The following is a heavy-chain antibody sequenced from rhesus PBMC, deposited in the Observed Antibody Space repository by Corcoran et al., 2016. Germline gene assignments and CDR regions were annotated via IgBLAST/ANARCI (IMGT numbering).Heavy chain of an antibody. D-gene: IGHD5-30*01. Sequence: QIQLQESGPGLVRPSETLSLTCTVSGAPMNMNWRRWIRRSPGKGLEWIGEIDGKIERTNYNPSLNGRVTISRDASKSQFFLTLTSLTAADTAVYWCARIGFNGYGALAFWGQGVLVTVSS. V-gene: IGHV4-80*01. J-gene: IGHJ4*01. CDR2: IDGKIERT. CDR1: GAPMNMNW. CDR3: ARIGFNGYGALAF.